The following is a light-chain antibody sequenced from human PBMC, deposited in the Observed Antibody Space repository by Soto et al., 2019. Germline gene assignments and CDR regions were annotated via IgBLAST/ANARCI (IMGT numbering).Light chain of an antibody. CDR1: QDISNY. V-gene: IGKV1-33*01. CDR3: QQYNNLPSIT. CDR2: DAS. J-gene: IGKJ5*01. Sequence: DIQMTQSPFSLSASVGDRVTITCQASQDISNYLNWYQQKPGKAPKLLIYDASNLETGVPSRFSGSRSGTDFTFTISNLQPEDIATYYCQQYNNLPSITFGQGTRLEIK.